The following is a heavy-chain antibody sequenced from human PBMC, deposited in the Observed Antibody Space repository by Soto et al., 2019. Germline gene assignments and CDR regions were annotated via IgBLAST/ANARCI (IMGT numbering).Heavy chain of an antibody. V-gene: IGHV1-69*02. Sequence: QVQLVQSGAEVKKPGSSVKVSCKASGGTFSSYTISWVRQAPGQGLEWMGRIIPILGIANYAQKFQGIVTIPADNSTGSADMDLSRSRPDDTSVYYCAPGRCEAGRYGSSGWLDRLGQGTPVTVSS. D-gene: IGHD6-25*01. CDR3: APGRCEAGRYGSSGWLDR. CDR1: GGTFSSYT. CDR2: IIPILGIA. J-gene: IGHJ5*02.